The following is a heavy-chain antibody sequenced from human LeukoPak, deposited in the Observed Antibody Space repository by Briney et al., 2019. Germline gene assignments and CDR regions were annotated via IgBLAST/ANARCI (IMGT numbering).Heavy chain of an antibody. J-gene: IGHJ4*02. CDR2: FDPEDGET. D-gene: IGHD2-21*02. Sequence: ASVKVSCKVSGYTLSELSMYWVRQAPGKGLGWVGGFDPEDGETIYAQKFQGRVTMTEDTSTDTAYMELSSLRSEDTAVYYCAVLSSTPHIVEVTATNYFDYWGQGTLVTVSS. CDR1: GYTLSELS. CDR3: AVLSSTPHIVEVTATNYFDY. V-gene: IGHV1-24*01.